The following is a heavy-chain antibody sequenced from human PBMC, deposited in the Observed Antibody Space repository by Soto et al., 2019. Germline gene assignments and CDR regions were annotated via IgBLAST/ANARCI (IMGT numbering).Heavy chain of an antibody. J-gene: IGHJ4*02. CDR3: ARDTTRLEH. CDR2: ISSGAFTT. D-gene: IGHD1-1*01. V-gene: IGHV3-11*01. Sequence: PGWSLRLSCVVSGFSFSDSYMTWVRQIPGKGLEWIASISSGAFTTSYAAAVKGRFTISRDDGHNSLFLQMDSLRAEDTALYYCARDTTRLEHWGQGTLVTVSS. CDR1: GFSFSDSY.